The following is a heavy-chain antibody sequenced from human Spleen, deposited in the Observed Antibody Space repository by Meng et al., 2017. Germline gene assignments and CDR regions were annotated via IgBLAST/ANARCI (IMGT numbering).Heavy chain of an antibody. J-gene: IGHJ4*02. D-gene: IGHD1-26*01. V-gene: IGHV3-21*01. CDR3: ARGVYSGSLGAHFDY. Sequence: EVQLVESGGGLVKPGGCLRLSCAASGFTFSGYSVNWVRQAPGKGLEWVSSITSSSNYIYYADSVKGRFAISRDHAKNSLYLQMNSLRAEDTAVYYCARGVYSGSLGAHFDYWGQGTLVTVSS. CDR2: ITSSSNYI. CDR1: GFTFSGYS.